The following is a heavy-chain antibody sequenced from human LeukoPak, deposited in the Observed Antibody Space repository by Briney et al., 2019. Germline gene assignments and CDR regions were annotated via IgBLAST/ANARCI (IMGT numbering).Heavy chain of an antibody. D-gene: IGHD1-26*01. CDR1: GGSFSGYY. J-gene: IGHJ4*02. CDR3: ARQGSYSHTDY. V-gene: IGHV4-34*01. CDR2: INHSGST. Sequence: PSETLSLTCAVYGGSFSGYYWSWIRQPPGKGLEWIGEINHSGSTNYNPSLKSRVTISVDTSKNQFSLKLSSVTAADTAVYYCARQGSYSHTDYWGQGTLVTVSS.